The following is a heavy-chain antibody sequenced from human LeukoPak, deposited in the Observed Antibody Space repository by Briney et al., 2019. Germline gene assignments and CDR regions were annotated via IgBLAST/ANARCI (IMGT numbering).Heavy chain of an antibody. Sequence: GGSLRLSCAASGFTFSSYAMHWVRQAPGKGLEWVAVISYDGSNKYYADSVKGRFTISRDNSKNTPYLQMSSLRAEDTAVYYCASRSVAGTLSYFDYWGQGTLVTVSS. CDR1: GFTFSSYA. J-gene: IGHJ4*02. CDR2: ISYDGSNK. CDR3: ASRSVAGTLSYFDY. D-gene: IGHD6-19*01. V-gene: IGHV3-30-3*01.